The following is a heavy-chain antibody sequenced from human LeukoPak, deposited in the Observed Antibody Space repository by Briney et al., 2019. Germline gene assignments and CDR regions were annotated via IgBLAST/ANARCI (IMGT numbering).Heavy chain of an antibody. CDR3: AKRGVVIRVFLVGFHKEANYFDS. CDR1: GITLSNYG. J-gene: IGHJ4*02. V-gene: IGHV3-23*01. CDR2: ISGSGGGT. Sequence: EGSLRLSCAVSGITLSNYGMSWVRQAPGKGLEWVAGISGSGGGTHYADSVKGRFTISRDNSRNTLFLQMNSLRAEDTAVYFCAKRGVVIRVFLVGFHKEANYFDSWGQGALVTVSS. D-gene: IGHD3-10*01.